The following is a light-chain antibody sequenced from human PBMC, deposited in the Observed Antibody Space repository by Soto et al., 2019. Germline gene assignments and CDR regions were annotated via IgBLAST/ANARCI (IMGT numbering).Light chain of an antibody. CDR2: DAS. Sequence: AIQLTQSPTSLSASVGDRVTITCRASQGISTALAWYQQQSGKPPQLVIYDASNLESGVPSRFSGSGSGTDFTLTISSLQPEDFATYFCQQFISDPLTFGGGTRVEIK. CDR1: QGISTA. J-gene: IGKJ4*01. V-gene: IGKV1-13*02. CDR3: QQFISDPLT.